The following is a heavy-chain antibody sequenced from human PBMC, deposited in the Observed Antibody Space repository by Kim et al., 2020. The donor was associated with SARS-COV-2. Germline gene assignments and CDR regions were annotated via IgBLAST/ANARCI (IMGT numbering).Heavy chain of an antibody. Sequence: SETLSLTCTVSGASIITSNYYWAWIRQSPGKGLEWIASLYYNGDNFYNPSLKSRVTLSVDTSKNQFSLKLTSVTAADAAIYYCARSQEQLLVGNGKRTLHVWGQGTTVTVSS. CDR1: GASIITSNYY. J-gene: IGHJ6*02. D-gene: IGHD6-13*01. V-gene: IGHV4-39*01. CDR2: LYYNGDN. CDR3: ARSQEQLLVGNGKRTLHV.